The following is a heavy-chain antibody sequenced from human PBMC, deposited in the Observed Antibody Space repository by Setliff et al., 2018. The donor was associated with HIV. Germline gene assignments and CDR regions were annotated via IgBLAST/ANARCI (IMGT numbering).Heavy chain of an antibody. V-gene: IGHV1-46*01. D-gene: IGHD1-26*01. J-gene: IGHJ4*02. CDR1: GYTFTRYF. CDR2: INPSGGST. Sequence: ASVKVSCKASGYTFTRYFMHCVRQAPGQGLEWLGMINPSGGSTWYAQKVQGRVTMTGDTSTNTLYMELSSLRSEDTAVYYCARGWEGGMDYWGQGTLVTVSS. CDR3: ARGWEGGMDY.